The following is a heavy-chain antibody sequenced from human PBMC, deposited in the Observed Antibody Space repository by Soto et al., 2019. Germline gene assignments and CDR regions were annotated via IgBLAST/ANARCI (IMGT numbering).Heavy chain of an antibody. D-gene: IGHD2-15*01. CDR2: VSGSGGST. J-gene: IGHJ3*02. Sequence: EVQLLDSGGGLVQPGGSLRLSCAASGFTFSSYTMNWVRQAPGKGLEWVSAVSGSGGSTTYADSVKGRFTISRDNSKNTMYLQMNSLRAEDTAAYYCAKGRCSGGACSYTFDIWGQGTMLTVSS. V-gene: IGHV3-23*01. CDR1: GFTFSSYT. CDR3: AKGRCSGGACSYTFDI.